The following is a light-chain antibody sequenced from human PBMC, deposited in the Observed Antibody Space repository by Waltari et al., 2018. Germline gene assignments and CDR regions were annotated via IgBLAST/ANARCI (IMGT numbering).Light chain of an antibody. Sequence: QSVLTQPPSASGTAGQRVTLSCSGSTSNIERTYVYWYQQLPGTAPKLLIYKGNQRPSGVPYRFSGSKSGTSASLAISGLRSEDEGDYYCAAWDDSLSGPVFGGGTKLTVL. J-gene: IGLJ2*01. V-gene: IGLV1-47*01. CDR3: AAWDDSLSGPV. CDR2: KGN. CDR1: TSNIERTY.